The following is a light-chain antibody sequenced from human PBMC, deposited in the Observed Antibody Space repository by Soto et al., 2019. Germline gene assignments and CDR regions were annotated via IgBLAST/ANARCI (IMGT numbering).Light chain of an antibody. CDR1: SSDVGAYDF. CDR2: EVT. V-gene: IGLV2-8*01. Sequence: QSVLTQPPSASGCPGQSDTISCTGTSSDVGAYDFVSWYHQQSGKAPKLLIFEVTKRPSGVPDRFSGSKSGNTASLTVSGLHADYEGDYYCSSYAGINNVIFGARTKLTVL. CDR3: SSYAGINNVI. J-gene: IGLJ2*01.